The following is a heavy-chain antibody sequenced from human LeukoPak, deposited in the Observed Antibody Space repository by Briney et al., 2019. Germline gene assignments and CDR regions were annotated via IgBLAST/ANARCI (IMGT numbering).Heavy chain of an antibody. Sequence: ASVKVSCKASGGTFSSYAISWVRQAPGQGLAWMGGIIPIFGTANYAQKFQGRVTITADESTSTAYMELSSLRSEDTAVYYCARDDPGYSGYDFSWGQGTLVTVSS. J-gene: IGHJ4*02. CDR2: IIPIFGTA. CDR3: ARDDPGYSGYDFS. D-gene: IGHD5-12*01. V-gene: IGHV1-69*01. CDR1: GGTFSSYA.